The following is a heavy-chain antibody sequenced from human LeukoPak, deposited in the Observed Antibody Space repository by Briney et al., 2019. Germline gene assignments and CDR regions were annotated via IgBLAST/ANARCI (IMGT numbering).Heavy chain of an antibody. Sequence: ASVKVSCKASGYTFTSYGISWGPQALGQGLEWMGWISAYNGDTNYAQKLQGRVTMTTDTSTSTAYMELRSLRSDDTAVYYCAREERYFDWLSGDFDYGGEGTLVTVSS. CDR2: ISAYNGDT. D-gene: IGHD3-9*01. V-gene: IGHV1-18*04. CDR3: AREERYFDWLSGDFDY. CDR1: GYTFTSYG. J-gene: IGHJ4*02.